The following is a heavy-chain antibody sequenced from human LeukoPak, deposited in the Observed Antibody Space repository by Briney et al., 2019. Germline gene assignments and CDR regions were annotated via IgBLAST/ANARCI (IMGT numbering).Heavy chain of an antibody. V-gene: IGHV1-46*01. CDR3: ARDSIFQLTPGVTNYYYYMDV. J-gene: IGHJ6*03. CDR2: IKPSGGDT. Sequence: GASVKVSCKTSGYSFTNYNLHWVRQAPGQRLEWMGIIKPSGGDTNYAQKFQGRVTMTRDMSTSTVYMELSSLRSEDTAVYYCARDSIFQLTPGVTNYYYYMDVWGKGTTVTVSS. D-gene: IGHD4-23*01. CDR1: GYSFTNYN.